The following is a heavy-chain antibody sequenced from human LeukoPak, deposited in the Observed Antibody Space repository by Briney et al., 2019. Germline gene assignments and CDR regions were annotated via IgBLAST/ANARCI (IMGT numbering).Heavy chain of an antibody. V-gene: IGHV4-59*01. D-gene: IGHD2-8*02. J-gene: IGHJ4*02. CDR1: GGSFSDYY. CDR3: ARVFSGLDY. Sequence: PSETLSLTCAVYGGSFSDYYWSWIRQPPGKGLEWIGYIYYSGSTNYNPSLKSRVTISVDTSKNQFSLKLTSVTAADTAVYYCARVFSGLDYWGQGTLVTVSS. CDR2: IYYSGST.